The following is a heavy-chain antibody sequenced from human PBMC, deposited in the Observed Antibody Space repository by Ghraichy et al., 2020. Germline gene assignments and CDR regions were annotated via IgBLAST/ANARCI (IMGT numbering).Heavy chain of an antibody. CDR2: IYYSGST. Sequence: GSLRLSCTVSGGSISSSSYYWGWIRQPPGKGLEWIGSIYYSGSTYYNPSLKSRVTISVDTSKNQFSLKLSSVTAADTAVYYCARDLGVIVVVPAARGGMDVWGQGTTVTVSS. D-gene: IGHD2-2*01. V-gene: IGHV4-39*07. J-gene: IGHJ6*02. CDR1: GGSISSSSYY. CDR3: ARDLGVIVVVPAARGGMDV.